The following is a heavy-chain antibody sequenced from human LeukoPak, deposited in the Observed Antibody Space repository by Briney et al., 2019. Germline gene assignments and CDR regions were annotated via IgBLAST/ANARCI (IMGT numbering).Heavy chain of an antibody. CDR3: ARHRYYYYYYYMDV. Sequence: SETLSLTCTVSGGSISSSSYYWGWIRQPPGKGLEWIGSIYYSGSTYYNPSLKSRVTISVDTSKNQFSLKLSSVTAADTAVYYCARHRYYYYYYYMDVWGKGTTVTISS. V-gene: IGHV4-39*01. CDR2: IYYSGST. CDR1: GGSISSSSYY. J-gene: IGHJ6*03. D-gene: IGHD1-26*01.